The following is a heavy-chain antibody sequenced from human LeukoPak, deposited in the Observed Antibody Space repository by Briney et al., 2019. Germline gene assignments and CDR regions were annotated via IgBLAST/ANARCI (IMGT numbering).Heavy chain of an antibody. Sequence: GASVKVSCKVSGYTLTELSMHWVRQAPGKGLEWMGGFDPEDGETIYAQKFQGRVTMTEDTSTDTAYMELSSLRSEDTAVYYCATPHGVLARRYYYGMDVWGQGTTVTVSS. CDR2: FDPEDGET. V-gene: IGHV1-24*01. J-gene: IGHJ6*02. CDR1: GYTLTELS. D-gene: IGHD6-6*01. CDR3: ATPHGVLARRYYYGMDV.